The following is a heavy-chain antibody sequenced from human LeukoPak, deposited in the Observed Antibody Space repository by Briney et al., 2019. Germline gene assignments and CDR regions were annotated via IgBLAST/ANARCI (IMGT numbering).Heavy chain of an antibody. Sequence: SETLSLTCTVSGGSISSYYWSWIRQPPGKGLEWIGYIYYTGSTNYNPSLKSRVTMSVDTSKNQFSLNLKSVTPEDTAVYYCARLREGNYYGSGSDFDYWGQGTLVTVSS. CDR2: IYYTGST. CDR1: GGSISSYY. D-gene: IGHD3-10*01. CDR3: ARLREGNYYGSGSDFDY. V-gene: IGHV4-59*01. J-gene: IGHJ4*02.